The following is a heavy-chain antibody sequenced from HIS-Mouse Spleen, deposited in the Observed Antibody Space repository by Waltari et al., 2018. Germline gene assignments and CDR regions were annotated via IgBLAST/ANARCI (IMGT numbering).Heavy chain of an antibody. CDR1: GGSISSSCYY. V-gene: IGHV4-39*07. CDR3: AREIPYSSSWYDWYFDL. Sequence: QLQLQESGPGLVKPSETLSLTCTVSGGSISSSCYYCGGIRQPPGKGLEWIGSIYYSGSTYYNPSLKSRVTISVDTSKNQFSLKLSSVTAADTAVYYCAREIPYSSSWYDWYFDLWGRGTLVTVSS. CDR2: IYYSGST. D-gene: IGHD6-13*01. J-gene: IGHJ2*01.